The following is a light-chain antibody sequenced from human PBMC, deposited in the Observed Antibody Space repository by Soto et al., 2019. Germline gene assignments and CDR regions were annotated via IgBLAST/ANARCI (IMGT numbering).Light chain of an antibody. CDR2: GDT. V-gene: IGLV1-40*01. Sequence: QSVLTQPPSVSGAPWQRVTISCTGTSSNIGAGHAVHWYRQFPGAAPKLLIYGDTHRPSGVPDRFSGSKSATSASLVITGLQAEDEAEYYCQSYDTSLRGWLFGGGTKLTVL. CDR1: SSNIGAGHA. CDR3: QSYDTSLRGWL. J-gene: IGLJ3*02.